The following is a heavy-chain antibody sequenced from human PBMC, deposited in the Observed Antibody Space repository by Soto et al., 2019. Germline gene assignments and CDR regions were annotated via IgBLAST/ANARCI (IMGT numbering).Heavy chain of an antibody. D-gene: IGHD2-2*01. CDR1: GFTLSSYG. CDR2: ISYDGSNR. J-gene: IGHJ6*03. Sequence: QVQLVESGGGVVQPGRSLRLSCAASGFTLSSYGMHWVRQAPGKGLEWVAVISYDGSNRYYADSVKGRFTISRDNSKNTLYLQMNSLRPEDTAVYYCAKGSYCSSSSCSYYYYYYIDVWGKGTTVTVSS. V-gene: IGHV3-30*18. CDR3: AKGSYCSSSSCSYYYYYYIDV.